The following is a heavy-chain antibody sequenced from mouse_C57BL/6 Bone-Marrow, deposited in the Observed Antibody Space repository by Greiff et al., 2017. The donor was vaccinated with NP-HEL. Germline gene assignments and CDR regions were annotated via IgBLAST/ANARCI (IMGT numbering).Heavy chain of an antibody. CDR3: ARKLGRRAMDY. D-gene: IGHD4-1*01. Sequence: VQLKQSGPVLVKPGASVKMSCKASGYTFTDYYMNWVKQSHGKSLEWIGVINPYNGGTSYNQKFKGKATLTVDKSSSTAYMELNSLTSEDSAVYYCARKLGRRAMDYWGQGTSVTVSS. CDR2: INPYNGGT. CDR1: GYTFTDYY. J-gene: IGHJ4*01. V-gene: IGHV1-19*01.